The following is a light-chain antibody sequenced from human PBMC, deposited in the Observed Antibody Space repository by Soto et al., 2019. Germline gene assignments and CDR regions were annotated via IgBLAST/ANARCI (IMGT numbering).Light chain of an antibody. CDR1: SSDVGGYNY. CDR3: SSKSRNTLVL. J-gene: IGLJ2*01. V-gene: IGLV2-14*01. Sequence: SALTQPASVSGSPGQSITISCTGTSSDVGGYNYVSWYQQHPGKAPKLMIYEVSNRPSGVSNRFSGSKSGNTASLTISGLQGEDEADYYCSSKSRNTLVLFGGGTKLTVL. CDR2: EVS.